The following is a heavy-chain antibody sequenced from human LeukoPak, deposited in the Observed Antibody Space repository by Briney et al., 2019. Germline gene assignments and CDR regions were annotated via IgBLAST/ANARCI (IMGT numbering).Heavy chain of an antibody. CDR1: GFTFSSYS. J-gene: IGHJ4*02. CDR2: IRSSSSTI. CDR3: ARDADFGEY. Sequence: GGSLRLSCAASGFTFSSYSMNWVRQAPGKGLEWVSYIRSSSSTIYYADSVKGRFTISRDNAKKSLYLQMNSLRAEDTAVYYCARDADFGEYWGQGTLVTVSS. D-gene: IGHD3-10*01. V-gene: IGHV3-48*04.